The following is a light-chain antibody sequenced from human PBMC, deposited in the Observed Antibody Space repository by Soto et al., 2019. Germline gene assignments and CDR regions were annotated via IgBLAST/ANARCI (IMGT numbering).Light chain of an antibody. CDR1: QSVSSF. Sequence: EIVLTQSPATLSLSPGERATLSCRASQSVSSFLAWYQQKPGQAPRLLIYEASNRAIGIPARFSGSGSGTDFTLTISSLEPEDFAVYYCQQRSDWPLWTFGQGTKVEIK. V-gene: IGKV3-11*01. J-gene: IGKJ1*01. CDR2: EAS. CDR3: QQRSDWPLWT.